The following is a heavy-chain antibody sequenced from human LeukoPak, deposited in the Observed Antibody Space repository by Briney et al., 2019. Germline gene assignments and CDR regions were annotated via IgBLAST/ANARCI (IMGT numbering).Heavy chain of an antibody. CDR1: GGSISGYY. CDR2: VYTSGST. D-gene: IGHD1-7*01. CDR3: ARLITGTTTAFDI. V-gene: IGHV4-4*07. J-gene: IGHJ3*02. Sequence: PSETLSLTXSVSGGSISGYYWTWIRQSAGKGLEWIGRVYTSGSTHYHPSLKTRLTMSVDTSKNQFSLKLSSVTAADTAVYYCARLITGTTTAFDIWGQGTMVTVSS.